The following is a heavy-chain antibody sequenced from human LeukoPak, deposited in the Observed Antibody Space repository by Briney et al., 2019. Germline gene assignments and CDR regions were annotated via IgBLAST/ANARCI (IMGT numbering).Heavy chain of an antibody. CDR2: ISWDGGST. V-gene: IGHV3-43D*04. Sequence: PGGSLRLSCAASGFTFYDYAMHWVRHAPGKGLEWVSLISWDGGSTYYADSVKGRFTISRDNSRHTLYLQMNSLGAEDTALYYCAKDKEYSGFGPILSGYYYGMDVWGKGTTVTVSS. CDR1: GFTFYDYA. CDR3: AKDKEYSGFGPILSGYYYGMDV. J-gene: IGHJ6*04. D-gene: IGHD5-12*01.